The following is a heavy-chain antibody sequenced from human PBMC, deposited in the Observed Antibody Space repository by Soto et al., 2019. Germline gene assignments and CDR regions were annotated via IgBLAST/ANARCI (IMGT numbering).Heavy chain of an antibody. CDR1: GFTFSPYT. Sequence: EVQLMESGGGLVKPGGSLRLSCAASGFTFSPYTMNWVRQAPGKGLEWVSSISSRSSYIYYADSVKGRFTISRDNAKNSLYLLMNSLRAEDTAVYYCTRDLAAATSYGMDVWGQGTTVTVSS. J-gene: IGHJ6*02. CDR2: ISSRSSYI. CDR3: TRDLAAATSYGMDV. V-gene: IGHV3-21*01. D-gene: IGHD6-13*01.